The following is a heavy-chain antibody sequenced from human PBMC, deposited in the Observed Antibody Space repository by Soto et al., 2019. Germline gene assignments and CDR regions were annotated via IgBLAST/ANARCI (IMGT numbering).Heavy chain of an antibody. Sequence: ASVKVSCKASGYTFTSYGISWVRQAPGQGLEWMGWINTNTGNPKYAQGFTGRFVFSLDTSASTAYLQICSLKAEDTAVYYCARKRTSCYVITIFCLVIKFVDYWGQGTLVTVSS. V-gene: IGHV7-4-1*01. J-gene: IGHJ4*02. CDR1: GYTFTSYG. D-gene: IGHD3-9*01. CDR3: ARKRTSCYVITIFCLVIKFVDY. CDR2: INTNTGNP.